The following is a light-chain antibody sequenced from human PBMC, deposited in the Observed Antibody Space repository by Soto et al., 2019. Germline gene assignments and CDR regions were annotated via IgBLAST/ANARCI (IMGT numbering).Light chain of an antibody. CDR1: SSDVGGYTY. J-gene: IGLJ1*01. Sequence: QSVLTQPASVSGSPRQSITISCTGASSDVGGYTYVSWYQQHPGKARKLMIYEVNSRPSGVSHRFSGSKSGNSASLTISGLQAEDEADYYSSSYTSSSTLYVFGTGTKVTGL. V-gene: IGLV2-14*01. CDR2: EVN. CDR3: SSYTSSSTLYV.